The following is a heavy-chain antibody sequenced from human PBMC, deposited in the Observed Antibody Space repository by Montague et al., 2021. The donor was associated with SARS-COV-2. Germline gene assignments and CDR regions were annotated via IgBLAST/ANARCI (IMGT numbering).Heavy chain of an antibody. CDR2: SNYDGTDR. V-gene: IGHV3-74*01. CDR3: ASDARNWNRVDY. Sequence: SLRLSCAASGFSFSGHWMHWVRQRPGKGLEWVSRSNYDGTDRSYADFVKGRFTISRDNAKNTLYLEVNSLGAEDTAVYHCASDARNWNRVDYWGQGTLVTVS. D-gene: IGHD1-1*01. CDR1: GFSFSGHW. J-gene: IGHJ4*02.